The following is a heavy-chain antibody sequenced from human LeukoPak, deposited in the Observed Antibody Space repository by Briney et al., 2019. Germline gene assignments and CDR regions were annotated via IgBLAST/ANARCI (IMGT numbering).Heavy chain of an antibody. Sequence: PGGSLRLSCAASGFTVSSNYMSWVRQAPGKGLEWVSVIYSGGSTYYADSVKGRFTISRDNSKNTLYLQMNSLGAEDTAVYYCARAYSSPPYYYYVDVWGKGTTVTASS. J-gene: IGHJ6*03. CDR3: ARAYSSPPYYYYVDV. D-gene: IGHD6-13*01. V-gene: IGHV3-66*02. CDR2: IYSGGST. CDR1: GFTVSSNY.